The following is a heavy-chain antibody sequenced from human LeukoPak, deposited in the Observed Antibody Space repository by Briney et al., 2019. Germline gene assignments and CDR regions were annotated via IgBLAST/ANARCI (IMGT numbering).Heavy chain of an antibody. J-gene: IGHJ5*02. CDR3: ARQGGSPDWFDP. CDR1: GGSISSSAYY. CDR2: LYYSGST. V-gene: IGHV4-39*01. Sequence: SETLSLTCTDSGGSISSSAYYWGWIRQPPGKGLEWIGSLYYSGSTYYNPSLKSRVTISVDTSKKQFSLKLTSVTAADTAVYYCARQGGSPDWFDPWGQGTLVTVSS. D-gene: IGHD1-26*01.